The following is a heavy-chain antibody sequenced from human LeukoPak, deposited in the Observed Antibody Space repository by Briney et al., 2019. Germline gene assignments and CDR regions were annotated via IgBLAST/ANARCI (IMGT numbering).Heavy chain of an antibody. CDR2: ISGSGATT. D-gene: IGHD1-7*01. Sequence: GGSLRLSCAAPGFTFSNYAMSWVRQAPGKGLELVSAISGSGATTYYADSVKGRFTVSRDNSKNTLFLQMHSLGAEDTAVYYCSKGETDTGTLTHVYWGQGTLVTVSS. J-gene: IGHJ4*02. CDR1: GFTFSNYA. CDR3: SKGETDTGTLTHVY. V-gene: IGHV3-23*01.